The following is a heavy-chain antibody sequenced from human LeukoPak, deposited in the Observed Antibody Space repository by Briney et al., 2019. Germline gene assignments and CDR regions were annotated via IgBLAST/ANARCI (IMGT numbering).Heavy chain of an antibody. J-gene: IGHJ4*02. CDR3: AKPLAGTRSLFDY. D-gene: IGHD6-19*01. V-gene: IGHV3-64*04. CDR1: GFTFSNYA. Sequence: GGSLRLSCSASGFTFSNYAMHWVRQAPGKGLEYVSAISSNGGSTYFADSVKGRFTISRDNSKNTLYLQMNSLRAEDTAVYYCAKPLAGTRSLFDYWGQGTLVTVSS. CDR2: ISSNGGST.